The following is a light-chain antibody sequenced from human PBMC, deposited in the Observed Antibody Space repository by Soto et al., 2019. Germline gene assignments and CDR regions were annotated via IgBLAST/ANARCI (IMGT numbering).Light chain of an antibody. Sequence: DIQMTQSPSSXXXXXXXXXTITCRASQSISTYLNWYQQKPGKAPKLLIYKASTLKSGVPSRFSGSGSGTEFTLTISSLQPDDFATYYCQHYNSYSEAFGQGTKVDIK. CDR1: QSISTY. J-gene: IGKJ1*01. CDR2: KAS. V-gene: IGKV1-5*03. CDR3: QHYNSYSEA.